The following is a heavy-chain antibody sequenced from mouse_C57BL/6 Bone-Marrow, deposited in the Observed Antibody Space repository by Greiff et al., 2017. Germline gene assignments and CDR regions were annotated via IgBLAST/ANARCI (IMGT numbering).Heavy chain of an antibody. V-gene: IGHV1-64*01. Sequence: VQLQQSGAELVKPGASVKLSCKASGYTFTSYWMHWVKQRPGQGLEWIGMIHPNSGSTNYNEKFKSKATLTVDKSSSTAYMQLSSLTSEDSAVYYCARYLTTYAMDYWGQGTSVTVSS. D-gene: IGHD1-1*01. J-gene: IGHJ4*01. CDR2: IHPNSGST. CDR3: ARYLTTYAMDY. CDR1: GYTFTSYW.